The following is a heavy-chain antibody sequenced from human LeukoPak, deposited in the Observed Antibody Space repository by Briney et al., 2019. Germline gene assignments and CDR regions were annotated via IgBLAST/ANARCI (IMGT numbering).Heavy chain of an antibody. CDR3: ARDLSLRGAFDI. V-gene: IGHV4-59*12. CDR2: MYFSGST. Sequence: SETLSLTCTVSGGSISTYYWGWIRQPPGKGLEWIGYMYFSGSTNYNPSLKSRVTISVDTSKNQFSLKLSSVTAADTAVYYCARDLSLRGAFDIWGQGTMVTVSS. CDR1: GGSISTYY. D-gene: IGHD1-26*01. J-gene: IGHJ3*02.